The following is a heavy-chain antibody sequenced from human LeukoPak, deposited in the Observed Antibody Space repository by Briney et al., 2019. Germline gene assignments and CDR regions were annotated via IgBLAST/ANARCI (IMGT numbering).Heavy chain of an antibody. CDR1: GGSFSDYY. CDR2: INHSGST. V-gene: IGHV4-34*01. D-gene: IGHD2-2*01. Sequence: PETLSLTCAVYGGSFSDYYWNWIRQPPGKGLEWIGEINHSGSTNYNPSLKSRVTISVDTSKNQFSLKLSSVIAADTAVYYCARSTHCSSTSCPRGPFDYWVQGTLVTVSS. J-gene: IGHJ4*02. CDR3: ARSTHCSSTSCPRGPFDY.